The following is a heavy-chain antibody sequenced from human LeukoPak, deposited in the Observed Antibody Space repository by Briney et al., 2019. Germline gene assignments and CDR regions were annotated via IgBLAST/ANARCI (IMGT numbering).Heavy chain of an antibody. CDR1: GFTFSTYS. J-gene: IGHJ6*04. D-gene: IGHD3-10*02. CDR2: ISSSSRYT. V-gene: IGHV3-21*01. CDR3: AELGITMIGGV. Sequence: GGSLRLSCAASGFTFSTYSMNWVRQAPGRGLEWVSSISSSSRYTQYADSVKGRFTISRDNAKNSLYLQMNSLRAEDTAVYYCAELGITMIGGVWGKGTTATISS.